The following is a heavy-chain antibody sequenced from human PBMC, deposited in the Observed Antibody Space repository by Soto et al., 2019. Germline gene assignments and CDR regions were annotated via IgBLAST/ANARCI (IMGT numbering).Heavy chain of an antibody. J-gene: IGHJ4*02. CDR1: GFTFNTFA. V-gene: IGHV3-30-3*01. CDR3: ARALDF. CDR2: ISYDGTYK. Sequence: QVRLGESGGGVVQPGRSLRLSCAASGFTFNTFAMHWVRQSPGKGLEWVAAISYDGTYKYYADSVKGRFTISRDNAKNMLFLQMSSLTTADTALYYCARALDFWGQGPQVTVSS.